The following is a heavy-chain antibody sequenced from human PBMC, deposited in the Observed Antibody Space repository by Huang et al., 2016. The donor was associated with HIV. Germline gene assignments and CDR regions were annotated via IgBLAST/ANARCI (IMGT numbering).Heavy chain of an antibody. CDR2: IYPFDSKS. Sequence: GLEWMGIIYPFDSKSTSSPSFAGHVSISVDKSINTVYLHWRSLKASDTAIYYCAKGRRAFDVWGQGTGVTVSS. CDR3: AKGRRAFDV. J-gene: IGHJ3*01. V-gene: IGHV5-51*01.